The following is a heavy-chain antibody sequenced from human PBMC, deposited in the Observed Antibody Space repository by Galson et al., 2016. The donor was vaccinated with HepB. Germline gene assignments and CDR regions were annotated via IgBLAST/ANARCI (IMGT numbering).Heavy chain of an antibody. J-gene: IGHJ6*02. CDR3: ARLGAGAMPTNFVRDYYYGMDF. V-gene: IGHV3-21*06. Sequence: SLRLSCAVSGFTFTTYSMSWVRQAPGKGLEWVSSISSRSGYIYYADSVKGRFTISRDNARNSLYLEINSLRAEDTALYYCARLGAGAMPTNFVRDYYYGMDFWGQGTTVTVSS. CDR1: GFTFTTYS. CDR2: ISSRSGYI. D-gene: IGHD5-24*01.